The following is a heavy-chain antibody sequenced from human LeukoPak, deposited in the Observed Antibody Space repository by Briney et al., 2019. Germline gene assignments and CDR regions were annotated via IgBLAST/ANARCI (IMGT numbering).Heavy chain of an antibody. Sequence: SETLSLTCTVSGGSISSYYWSWIRQPPGKGLEWIGEINHSGSTNYNPSLKSRVTISVDTSKNQFSLKLSSVTAADTAVYYCARLAAAHWGQGTLVTVSS. CDR3: ARLAAAH. V-gene: IGHV4-34*01. D-gene: IGHD6-13*01. J-gene: IGHJ4*02. CDR2: INHSGST. CDR1: GGSISSYY.